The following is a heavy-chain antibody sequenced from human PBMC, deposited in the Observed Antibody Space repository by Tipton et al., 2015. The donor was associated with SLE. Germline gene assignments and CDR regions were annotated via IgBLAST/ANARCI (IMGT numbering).Heavy chain of an antibody. Sequence: TLSLTCAVYGGSFSGYYWSWIRQPPGKGLEWIGEIKHSGSTNYNPSLKSRVTISVDTSKNQFSLKLSSVTAADTAVYYCARDRVGLWFRTNYYYYGMYVWGQGTTVTVSS. CDR2: IKHSGST. CDR1: GGSFSGYY. CDR3: ARDRVGLWFRTNYYYYGMYV. V-gene: IGHV4-34*01. J-gene: IGHJ6*02. D-gene: IGHD3-10*01.